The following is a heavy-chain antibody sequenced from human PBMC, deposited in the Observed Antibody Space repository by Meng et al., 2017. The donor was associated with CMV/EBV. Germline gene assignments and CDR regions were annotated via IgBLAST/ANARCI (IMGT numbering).Heavy chain of an antibody. D-gene: IGHD3-22*01. Sequence: QVQLQQWGAGLLKPSETLSLTCAVHGGSFRGYYWSWIRQPPGKGLEWIGEINHSGSTNYNPSLKSRVTISVDTSKNQFSLKLNSVTAADTAVYYCARGYRYYYDSSGYYYDYWGQGTLVTVSS. CDR3: ARGYRYYYDSSGYYYDY. CDR1: GGSFRGYY. CDR2: INHSGST. V-gene: IGHV4-34*01. J-gene: IGHJ4*02.